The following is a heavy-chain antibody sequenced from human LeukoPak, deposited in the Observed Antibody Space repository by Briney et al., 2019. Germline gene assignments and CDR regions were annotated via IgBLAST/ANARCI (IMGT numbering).Heavy chain of an antibody. Sequence: GGSLRLSCAASGFTFSSYSMNWVRQAPGKGLEWVSYISSSSSTIYYADSVKGRFTISRDNAKNSLYLQMNSLRAEDTAVYYCARDGGIVVVPAATYFDYWRQGTLVTVSS. J-gene: IGHJ4*02. D-gene: IGHD2-2*01. CDR2: ISSSSSTI. CDR1: GFTFSSYS. CDR3: ARDGGIVVVPAATYFDY. V-gene: IGHV3-48*01.